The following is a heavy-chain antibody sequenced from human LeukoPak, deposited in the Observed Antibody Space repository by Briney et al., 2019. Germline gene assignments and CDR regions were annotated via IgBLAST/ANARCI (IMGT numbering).Heavy chain of an antibody. CDR3: APSRSSSGSSLIDY. Sequence: PSETLSLPCTLSVGSINSYYWSWIRQPPGKGLEWVGYIYYSGSTTYKPSLKRPVNISVGTSNNQSSLKVSSAPAADPAVYFCAPSRSSSGSSLIDYWGQGALVTVSS. CDR1: VGSINSYY. D-gene: IGHD6-19*01. J-gene: IGHJ4*02. V-gene: IGHV4-59*01. CDR2: IYYSGST.